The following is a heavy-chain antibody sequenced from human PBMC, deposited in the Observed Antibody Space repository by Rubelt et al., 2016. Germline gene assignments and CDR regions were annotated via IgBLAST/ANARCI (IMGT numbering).Heavy chain of an antibody. CDR2: IIPILGIA. V-gene: IGHV1-69*04. J-gene: IGHJ4*02. CDR1: GGTFSSYA. Sequence: QVQLVQSGAEVKKPGSSVKVSCKASGGTFSSYAISWVRQAPGQGLEWMGRIIPILGIANYAQKFQGRVTSTADKSTSTAYMELSSLRSEDTAVYYCARDLAVAGGADYWGQGTLVTVSS. CDR3: ARDLAVAGGADY. D-gene: IGHD6-19*01.